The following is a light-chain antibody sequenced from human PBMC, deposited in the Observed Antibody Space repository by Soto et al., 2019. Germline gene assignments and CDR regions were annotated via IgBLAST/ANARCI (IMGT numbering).Light chain of an antibody. V-gene: IGKV1-6*01. CDR2: AAS. Sequence: AIQMTQSPSSLSASVGDRVTITCRASQGIRNDLGWFQQRPGKAPKLLIYAASSLQSGVPSRFSGSGSGTDFTLTISSLQPEDFATYYCLQDYNYPWTFGQGTKVEIK. J-gene: IGKJ1*01. CDR3: LQDYNYPWT. CDR1: QGIRND.